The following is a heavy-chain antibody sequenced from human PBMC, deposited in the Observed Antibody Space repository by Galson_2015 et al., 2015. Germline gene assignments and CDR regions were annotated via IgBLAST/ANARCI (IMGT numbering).Heavy chain of an antibody. CDR3: ARGTTHPFDY. D-gene: IGHD1-1*01. J-gene: IGHJ4*02. V-gene: IGHV3-21*05. CDR2: ISARGDDV. Sequence: SLRLSCAASGFTFSDLSMNWVRQAPGKGLEWVSYISARGDDVKYADSVRGRFTISRDNARNSMFLQMNSLKDEDSAIYYCARGTTHPFDYWGQGTQVTVSS. CDR1: GFTFSDLS.